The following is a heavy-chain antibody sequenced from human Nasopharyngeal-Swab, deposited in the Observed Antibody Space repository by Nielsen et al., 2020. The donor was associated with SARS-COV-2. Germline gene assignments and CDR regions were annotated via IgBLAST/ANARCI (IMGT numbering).Heavy chain of an antibody. Sequence: WVRQAPGQRLEWMGWINPGNGNTKYSQEFQGRVTITRDTPASTAYMELSSLRSEDTAIYYCARDLGGYYYYMDVWGKGTKVTVSS. CDR3: ARDLGGYYYYMDV. D-gene: IGHD3-16*01. CDR2: INPGNGNT. V-gene: IGHV1-3*01. J-gene: IGHJ6*03.